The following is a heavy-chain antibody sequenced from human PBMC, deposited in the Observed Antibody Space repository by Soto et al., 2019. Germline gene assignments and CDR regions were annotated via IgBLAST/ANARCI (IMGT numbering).Heavy chain of an antibody. V-gene: IGHV4-34*01. J-gene: IGHJ4*02. D-gene: IGHD3-10*01. Sequence: SETLSLTCAVYGGSFSGYYWSWIRQPPGKGLEWIGEINHSGSTNYNPSLKSRVTISVDTSKNQFSLKLSSVTAADTAVYYCARGGRIGMVAFDYWGQGTLVTVSS. CDR1: GGSFSGYY. CDR2: INHSGST. CDR3: ARGGRIGMVAFDY.